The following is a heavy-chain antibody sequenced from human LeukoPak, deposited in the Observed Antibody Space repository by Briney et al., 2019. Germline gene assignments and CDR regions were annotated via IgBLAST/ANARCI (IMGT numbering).Heavy chain of an antibody. CDR3: ASLDATMVNGDY. CDR2: IKEDGSEK. Sequence: PGGSLRLSCGASGFTFSSYWMSWVRQAPGKGPEWVANIKEDGSEKNYVDSVKGRFTISRDNAKNSLYLQINSLRAEDTAVYYCASLDATMVNGDYWGQGTLVTVSS. D-gene: IGHD5-18*01. V-gene: IGHV3-7*01. J-gene: IGHJ4*02. CDR1: GFTFSSYW.